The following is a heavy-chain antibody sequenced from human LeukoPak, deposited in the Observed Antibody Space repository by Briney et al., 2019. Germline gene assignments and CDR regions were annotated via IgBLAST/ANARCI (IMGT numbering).Heavy chain of an antibody. CDR2: IYTSGST. Sequence: SETLSLTCTVSGGSISSYYWSWIRQPAGKGLEWIGRIYTSGSTNYNPSLKSRVTMSVDTSKNQFSLKLSSVTAADTAVYYCATHTTVSNYYYYMDVWGKGTTVTVSS. CDR1: GGSISSYY. D-gene: IGHD4-17*01. V-gene: IGHV4-4*07. J-gene: IGHJ6*03. CDR3: ATHTTVSNYYYYMDV.